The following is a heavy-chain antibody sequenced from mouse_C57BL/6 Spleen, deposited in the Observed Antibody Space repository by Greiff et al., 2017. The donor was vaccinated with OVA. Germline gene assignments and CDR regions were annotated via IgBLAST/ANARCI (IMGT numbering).Heavy chain of an antibody. CDR3: ARRDYAWFAY. J-gene: IGHJ3*01. D-gene: IGHD2-4*01. CDR2: IDPSDSYT. Sequence: QVHVKQPGAELVKPGASVKLSCKASGYTFTSYWMQWVKQRPGQGLEWIGEIDPSDSYTNYNQKFKGKATLTVDTSSSTAYMQLSSLTSEDSAVYYCARRDYAWFAYWGQGTLVTVSA. V-gene: IGHV1-50*01. CDR1: GYTFTSYW.